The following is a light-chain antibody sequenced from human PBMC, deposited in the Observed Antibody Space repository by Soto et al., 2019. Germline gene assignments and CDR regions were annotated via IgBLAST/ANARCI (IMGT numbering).Light chain of an antibody. CDR3: CSYAAGSTYV. V-gene: IGLV2-23*01. Sequence: QSALTQPASVSGSPGQSITISCTGTSSDVGSHNLVSWYQQYPGKAPKLIIFEASKRPSGVSNRFSGSKSGSTASLTISGLQDEDEADYYCCSYAAGSTYVFGTGTKVTVL. J-gene: IGLJ1*01. CDR1: SSDVGSHNL. CDR2: EAS.